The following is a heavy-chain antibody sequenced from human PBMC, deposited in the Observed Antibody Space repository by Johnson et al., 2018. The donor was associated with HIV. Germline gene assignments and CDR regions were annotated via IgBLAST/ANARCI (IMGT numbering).Heavy chain of an antibody. CDR1: GFTFSSYA. J-gene: IGHJ3*02. CDR3: ARTEYFGWDRSHAFDI. V-gene: IGHV3-30-3*01. D-gene: IGHD3-9*01. Sequence: QVQLVESGGGVVQPGRSLRLSCAASGFTFSSYAMHWVRQAPGKGLEWVAVISYDGTNKYYADPVTGRFTVSRDNSKNTLYLQMNSLRAEDTALYYCARTEYFGWDRSHAFDIWGQGTMVTVSS. CDR2: ISYDGTNK.